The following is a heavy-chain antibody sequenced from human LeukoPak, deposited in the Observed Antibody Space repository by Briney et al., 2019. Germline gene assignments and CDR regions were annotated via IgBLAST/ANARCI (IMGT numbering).Heavy chain of an antibody. CDR2: IIPIFGTA. CDR1: GGTFSSYA. Sequence: SVKVSCKASGGTFSSYAISWVRQAPGQGLEWMAGIIPIFGTANYAQKFQGRVTITADESTSTAYMELSSLRSEDTAVYYCARALRVHARPRNSGWSQEAFDIWGQGTMVTVSS. J-gene: IGHJ3*02. D-gene: IGHD6-19*01. V-gene: IGHV1-69*13. CDR3: ARALRVHARPRNSGWSQEAFDI.